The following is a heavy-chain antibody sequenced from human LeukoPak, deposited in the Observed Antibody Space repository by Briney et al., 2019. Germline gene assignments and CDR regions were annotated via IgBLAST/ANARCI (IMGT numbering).Heavy chain of an antibody. CDR1: SGFISSSSYY. D-gene: IGHD1-26*01. V-gene: IGHV4-39*07. J-gene: IGHJ4*02. CDR3: ARDGRFPPEVLPRYFDY. Sequence: PSETLSLTCTVSSGFISSSSYYWGWIPQPPGKGLEWIGNIYYSGSTYYNPSLKSRVTISVETSKNQFSLKLSSVTAADTAVYYCARDGRFPPEVLPRYFDYWGQGTLVTVSS. CDR2: IYYSGST.